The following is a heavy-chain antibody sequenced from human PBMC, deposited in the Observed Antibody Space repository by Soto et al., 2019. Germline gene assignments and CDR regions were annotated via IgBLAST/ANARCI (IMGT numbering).Heavy chain of an antibody. CDR1: GDSIRSYY. CDR3: ARHGYSSSWYPDH. Sequence: SETLSLTCSVSGDSIRSYYWTWIRQPPGRGLEWIGHVYYGGTTNYNPSLQSRVTISLDTSKNQFSLRLTSMTAADTAMYFCARHGYSSSWYPDHWGQGTLVTVSS. J-gene: IGHJ4*02. CDR2: VYYGGTT. V-gene: IGHV4-59*01. D-gene: IGHD6-13*01.